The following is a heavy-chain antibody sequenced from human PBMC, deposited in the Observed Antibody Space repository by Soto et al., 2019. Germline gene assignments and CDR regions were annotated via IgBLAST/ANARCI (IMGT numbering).Heavy chain of an antibody. CDR1: GGTFSSYA. CDR2: IIPIFGTA. V-gene: IGHV1-69*13. CDR3: AREDCSSTSCYDAFDI. J-gene: IGHJ3*02. D-gene: IGHD2-2*01. Sequence: TSVQVSCKASGGTFSSYAISWVRQAPGQGLEWMGGIIPIFGTANYAQKFQGRVTITADESTSTAYMELSSLRSEDTAVYYCAREDCSSTSCYDAFDIWGQGTMVTVSS.